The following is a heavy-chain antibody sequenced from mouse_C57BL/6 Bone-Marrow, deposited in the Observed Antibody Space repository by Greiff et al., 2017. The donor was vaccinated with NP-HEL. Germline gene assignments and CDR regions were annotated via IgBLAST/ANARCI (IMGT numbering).Heavy chain of an antibody. J-gene: IGHJ3*01. CDR2: IWGVGST. Sequence: QVQLKESGPGLLAPSQSLSITCTVSGFSLTSYGVDWVRQSPGKGLEWLGVIWGVGSTNCNSALKSRLSMSKDNSKIPVFLKRDSLQTDETAVYYCDSGFFAYWGQGALVTVSA. CDR3: DSGFFAY. V-gene: IGHV2-6*01. CDR1: GFSLTSYG.